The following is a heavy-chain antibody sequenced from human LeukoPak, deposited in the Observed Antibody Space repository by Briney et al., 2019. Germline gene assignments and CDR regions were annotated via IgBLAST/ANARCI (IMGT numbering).Heavy chain of an antibody. CDR2: ISSSGSTI. CDR3: ARDGGYCSSTSCYYYGMDV. D-gene: IGHD2-2*01. Sequence: GGSLRLSCAASGFTFSSYEMNWVRQAPGKGLEGVSYISSSGSTIYYADSVKGRFTISRDNAKNSLYLQMNSLRAEDTAVYYCARDGGYCSSTSCYYYGMDVWGKGTTVTVSS. CDR1: GFTFSSYE. V-gene: IGHV3-48*03. J-gene: IGHJ6*04.